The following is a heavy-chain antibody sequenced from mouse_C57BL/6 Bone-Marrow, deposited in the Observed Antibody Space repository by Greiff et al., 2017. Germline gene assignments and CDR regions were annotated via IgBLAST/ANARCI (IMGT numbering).Heavy chain of an antibody. CDR2: ILPGSGST. Sequence: QVQLQQSGAELMKPGASVKLSCKATGYTFTGYWIEWVKQRPGHGLEWIGEILPGSGSTNYNEKFKGKAPFTADTYSNTAYMQLSSLTTEDSAIYYCARWGDGNYHDRAWFAYWGQGTLVTVSA. D-gene: IGHD2-1*01. V-gene: IGHV1-9*01. CDR3: ARWGDGNYHDRAWFAY. CDR1: GYTFTGYW. J-gene: IGHJ3*01.